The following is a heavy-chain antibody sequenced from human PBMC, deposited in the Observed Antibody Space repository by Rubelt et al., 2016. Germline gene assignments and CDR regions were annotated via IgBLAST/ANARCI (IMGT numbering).Heavy chain of an antibody. Sequence: GPGLVKPSETLSLTCTVSGGSISSYYWSWFRQAPGKGLEWIGEISPRGRTNYNPSLTSRVIMSVDTSKNQVSLRLTSVTAADTAVYYCARETPAARGLFDPWGQGTLVTVSS. CDR1: GGSISSYY. CDR3: ARETPAARGLFDP. CDR2: ISPRGRT. V-gene: IGHV4-34*01. J-gene: IGHJ5*02. D-gene: IGHD2-2*01.